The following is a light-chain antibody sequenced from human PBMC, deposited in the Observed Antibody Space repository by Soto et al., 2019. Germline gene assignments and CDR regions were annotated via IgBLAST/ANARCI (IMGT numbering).Light chain of an antibody. J-gene: IGKJ2*01. CDR1: QNIGNW. CDR2: KAS. V-gene: IGKV1-5*03. CDR3: QQYHSFPYT. Sequence: DIQMTQSPSTLSASVGDRVTITCRATQNIGNWLAWYQQKPGKAPNLLIYKASRLESGVPSRFSGSGSGTEFTLSITSLQPDDFATYYCQQYHSFPYTFGRGTKVEVK.